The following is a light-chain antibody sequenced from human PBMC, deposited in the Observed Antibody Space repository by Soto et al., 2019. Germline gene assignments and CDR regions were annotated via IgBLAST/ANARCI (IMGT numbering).Light chain of an antibody. V-gene: IGKV1-39*01. J-gene: IGKJ3*01. CDR3: PHSYSTPYT. CDR2: AAS. Sequence: DIQMSQSPSSLSASVGDRVTITCRASQSISSYLNWYQQKPGKAPKLLIYAASSLQSEVPSTFSGSGSGTDYTLTISSLLPAEFATYYCPHSYSTPYTFGPGTKVDIK. CDR1: QSISSY.